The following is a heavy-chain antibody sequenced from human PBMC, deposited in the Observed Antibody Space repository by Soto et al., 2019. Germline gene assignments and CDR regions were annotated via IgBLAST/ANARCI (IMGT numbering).Heavy chain of an antibody. Sequence: EVQLLESGGGLVQPGGSLRLSCAASGFTFSSYAMTWVRQAPGKGLEWVSGISGSGDSTFYADSVKGRFTTSRRTSKNSLYLEIDNLSTEDTAVYYGAKGAHGSSSCGVDVWGRGATVTVA. CDR3: AKGAHGSSSCGVDV. D-gene: IGHD6-6*01. J-gene: IGHJ6*02. CDR2: ISGSGDST. V-gene: IGHV3-23*01. CDR1: GFTFSSYA.